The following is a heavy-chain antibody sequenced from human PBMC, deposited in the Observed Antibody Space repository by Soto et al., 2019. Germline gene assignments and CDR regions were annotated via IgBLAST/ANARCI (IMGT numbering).Heavy chain of an antibody. Sequence: ASVKVSCKASGYTFTSYYMHWVRQAPGQGLEWMGIINPSGGSTSYAQKFQGRVTMTRDTSISTAYMEVSRLRSDDTAVYYCARSVSFITPRPDYWGQGTLVTVSS. CDR1: GYTFTSYY. D-gene: IGHD6-6*01. V-gene: IGHV1-46*01. CDR2: INPSGGST. J-gene: IGHJ4*02. CDR3: ARSVSFITPRPDY.